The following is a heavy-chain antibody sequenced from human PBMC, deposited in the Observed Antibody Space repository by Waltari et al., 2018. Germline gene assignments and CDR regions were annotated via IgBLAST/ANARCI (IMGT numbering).Heavy chain of an antibody. V-gene: IGHV3-53*02. CDR1: GFTVSSNY. Sequence: EVQLVETGGGLIQPGGSLRLSCAASGFTVSSNYMSWVRQAPGKGLAWVSVIYVVGRTYYADSVKGRFTISRDNSKNTLYLQRNSLRAEDTAVYYCARWQPGGAFDIWGQGTMVTVSS. CDR3: ARWQPGGAFDI. J-gene: IGHJ3*02. D-gene: IGHD3-10*01. CDR2: IYVVGRT.